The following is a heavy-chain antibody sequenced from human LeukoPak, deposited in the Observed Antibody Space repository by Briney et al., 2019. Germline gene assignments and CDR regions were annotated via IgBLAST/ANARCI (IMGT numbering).Heavy chain of an antibody. V-gene: IGHV1-18*01. J-gene: IGHJ4*02. CDR3: ARGPYYYDSSGYYQFFDY. D-gene: IGHD3-22*01. CDR1: GYTFTSYG. CDR2: ISAYNGNT. Sequence: ASVKVSCKASGYTFTSYGISWVRQAPGQGLEWMGWISAYNGNTNYAQKLQGRVTMTTDTSTSTAYMELRSLRSDDTAVYYCARGPYYYDSSGYYQFFDYWGQGTLVTVSS.